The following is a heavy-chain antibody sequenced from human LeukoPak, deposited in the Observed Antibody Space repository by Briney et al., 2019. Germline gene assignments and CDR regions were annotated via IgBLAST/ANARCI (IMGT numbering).Heavy chain of an antibody. CDR1: GGSISSSSYY. CDR2: IYYSGST. D-gene: IGHD6-13*01. Sequence: PSETLSLTCSVSGGSISSSSYYWGWVCQPPGKGLQWIGSIYYSGSTYYNPSLKSRVTISVDTSKNQFSLKLSSVTAADTAVYYCAALPREQQLVLYWGQGTLVTVSS. V-gene: IGHV4-39*07. CDR3: AALPREQQLVLY. J-gene: IGHJ4*02.